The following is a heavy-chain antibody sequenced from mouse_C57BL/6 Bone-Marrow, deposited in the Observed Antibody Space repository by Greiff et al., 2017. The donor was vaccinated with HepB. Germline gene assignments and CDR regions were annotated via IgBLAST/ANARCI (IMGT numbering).Heavy chain of an antibody. CDR3: ANDGYYPAWFAY. Sequence: EVKLQESGPELVKPGDSVKISCKASGYSFTGYFMNWVMQSHGKSLEWIGRINPYNGDTFYNQKFKGKATLTVDKSSSTAHMELRSLTSEDSAVYYCANDGYYPAWFAYWGQGTLVTVSA. CDR2: INPYNGDT. J-gene: IGHJ3*01. D-gene: IGHD2-3*01. V-gene: IGHV1-20*01. CDR1: GYSFTGYF.